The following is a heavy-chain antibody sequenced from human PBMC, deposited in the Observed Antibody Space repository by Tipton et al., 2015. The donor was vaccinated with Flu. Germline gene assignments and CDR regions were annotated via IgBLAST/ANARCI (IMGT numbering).Heavy chain of an antibody. V-gene: IGHV4-34*01. Sequence: AGLVKPSETLSLICAVYGGSFSGYYWTWIRQPPGKGLEWIGEIYHSGSTKYNPSLNSRVTISVDTSKNQFSLKLSSVTAADTAVYYCARRDVEMAITGPSYFDYWGQGTLVTVSS. J-gene: IGHJ4*02. CDR2: IYHSGST. D-gene: IGHD5-24*01. CDR3: ARRDVEMAITGPSYFDY. CDR1: GGSFSGYY.